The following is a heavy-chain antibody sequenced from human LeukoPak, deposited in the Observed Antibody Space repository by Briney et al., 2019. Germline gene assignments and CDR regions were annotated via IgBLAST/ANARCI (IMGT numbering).Heavy chain of an antibody. CDR1: GYSFTSYW. V-gene: IGHV5-51*01. CDR2: IYPGDSDT. Sequence: GESLKISCKGSGYSFTSYWIVWVRQMPGKGLEWMGIIYPGDSDTRYSPSFQGQVTISADKSISTAYLQWSSLKASDTAMYYCARHETIFGVVDAFDIWGQGTMVTVSS. D-gene: IGHD3-3*01. CDR3: ARHETIFGVVDAFDI. J-gene: IGHJ3*02.